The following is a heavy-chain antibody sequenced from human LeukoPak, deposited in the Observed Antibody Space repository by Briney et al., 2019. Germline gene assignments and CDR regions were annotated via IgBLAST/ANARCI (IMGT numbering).Heavy chain of an antibody. J-gene: IGHJ4*02. CDR2: INTNTGNP. V-gene: IGHV7-4-1*02. CDR1: GYTFTSYA. CDR3: ARDSESSGYYYGLFDY. Sequence: APVKVSCKASGYTFTSYAMNWVRQAPGQGLGWMGWINTNTGNPTYAQGFTGRFVFSLDTSVSTAYLQISSLKAEDTAVYYCARDSESSGYYYGLFDYWGQGTLVTVSS. D-gene: IGHD3-22*01.